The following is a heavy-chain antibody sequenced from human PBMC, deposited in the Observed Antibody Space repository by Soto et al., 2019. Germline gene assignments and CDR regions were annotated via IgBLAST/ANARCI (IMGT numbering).Heavy chain of an antibody. Sequence: QVQLVESGGGVVQPGRSLRLSCAASGFTFSSYAMHWVRQAPGKGLEWVAVISYDGSNKYYADSVKGRFTISRDNSKNTLYLQMNSLTAEDMAVYYCAREGGGYIYGYGPPRLMDVWGQGTTVTVSS. V-gene: IGHV3-30-3*01. CDR2: ISYDGSNK. D-gene: IGHD5-18*01. CDR1: GFTFSSYA. CDR3: AREGGGYIYGYGPPRLMDV. J-gene: IGHJ6*02.